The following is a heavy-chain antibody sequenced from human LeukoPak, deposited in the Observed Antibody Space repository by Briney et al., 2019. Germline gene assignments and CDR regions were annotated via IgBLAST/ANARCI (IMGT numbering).Heavy chain of an antibody. Sequence: GGSLRLPCAASGFTFSSYSMNWVRQAPGKGLEWVSSISSSSSYIYYADSVKGRFTISRDNAKNSLYLQMNSLRAEDTAVYYCAGDSIAAAGPALFDYWGQGTLVTVSS. D-gene: IGHD6-13*01. J-gene: IGHJ4*02. CDR2: ISSSSSYI. CDR3: AGDSIAAAGPALFDY. V-gene: IGHV3-21*01. CDR1: GFTFSSYS.